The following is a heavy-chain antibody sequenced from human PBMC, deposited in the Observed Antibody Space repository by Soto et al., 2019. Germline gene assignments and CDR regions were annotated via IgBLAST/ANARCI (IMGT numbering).Heavy chain of an antibody. V-gene: IGHV1-18*01. CDR2: ISAYNGNT. Sequence: ASVNVSCKASGYTFTSYGISWVRQAPGQGLEWMGWISAYNGNTNYAQKLQGRVTMTTDTSTSTAYMELRSLRSDDTAVYYCARGATVVTWAVAFDIWGQGTMVTVSS. J-gene: IGHJ3*02. D-gene: IGHD4-17*01. CDR1: GYTFTSYG. CDR3: ARGATVVTWAVAFDI.